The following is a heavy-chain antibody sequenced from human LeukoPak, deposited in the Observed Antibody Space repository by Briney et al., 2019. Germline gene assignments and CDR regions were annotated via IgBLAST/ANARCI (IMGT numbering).Heavy chain of an antibody. CDR3: AKRGVGYSSGWLDLDY. CDR2: ISYDGSNK. D-gene: IGHD6-19*01. J-gene: IGHJ4*02. CDR1: GFTFSSYG. V-gene: IGHV3-30*18. Sequence: PGGSLRLSCAASGFTFSSYGLHWVRQAPGKGLEWVAVISYDGSNKYYADSVKGRFTISRDNSKNTLCLQMNSLRAEDTAVYYCAKRGVGYSSGWLDLDYWGQGTLVTVSS.